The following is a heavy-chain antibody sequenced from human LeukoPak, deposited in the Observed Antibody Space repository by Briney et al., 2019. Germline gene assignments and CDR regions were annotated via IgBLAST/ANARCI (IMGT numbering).Heavy chain of an antibody. CDR3: VRSADYIREGFDY. V-gene: IGHV4-38-2*01. CDR2: IDRSGNK. CDR1: GYSISSGYY. D-gene: IGHD3-16*01. Sequence: PSETLSLTCAVSGYSISSGYYWGWIRPSPGKGLEGIGSIDRSGNKYYHPSLRSRVTLSVDTSNNQFSLQLTSVTAADRARYYCVRSADYIREGFDYWGQGTLVPVSS. J-gene: IGHJ4*02.